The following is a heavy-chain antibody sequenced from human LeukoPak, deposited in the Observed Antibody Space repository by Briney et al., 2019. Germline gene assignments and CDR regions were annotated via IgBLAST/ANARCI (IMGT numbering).Heavy chain of an antibody. CDR3: ARGLSGSSWFDY. CDR2: INHSGST. CDR1: GGSFSGYY. Sequence: SETLSLTCAVCGGSFSGYYWSWIRQPPGKGLEWIGEINHSGSTNYNPSLKSRVTISVDTSKNQFSLKLSSVTAADTAVYYCARGLSGSSWFDYWGQGTLVTVSS. V-gene: IGHV4-34*01. J-gene: IGHJ4*02. D-gene: IGHD6-13*01.